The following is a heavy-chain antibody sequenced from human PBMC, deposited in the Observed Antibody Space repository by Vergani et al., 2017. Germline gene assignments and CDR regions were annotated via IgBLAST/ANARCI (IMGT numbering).Heavy chain of an antibody. Sequence: EVQLVESGGGLVQPGGSLRLSCAASGFTFSSYEMNWVRQAPGKGLEWVSYISSSGSTIYYADSVKGRFTISRDNAKNSLYLQMNSLRAEDTAVYYCARDSRFVVVPASDPWGQGTLVTVSS. V-gene: IGHV3-48*03. J-gene: IGHJ5*02. D-gene: IGHD2-2*01. CDR1: GFTFSSYE. CDR3: ARDSRFVVVPASDP. CDR2: ISSSGSTI.